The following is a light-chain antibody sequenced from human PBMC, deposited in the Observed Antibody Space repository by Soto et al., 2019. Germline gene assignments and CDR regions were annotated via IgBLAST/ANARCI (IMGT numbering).Light chain of an antibody. CDR1: QSVTSIY. CDR2: AAS. Sequence: EIVLTQSPGTLSLSPGERATLSCRASQSVTSIYLAWYQKTPGQAPRLLIYAASTRAVGIPDRFSGGGSGTDFTLTISSLEPEDFAVYYCQQYGSSSYTFGQGTKLEIK. J-gene: IGKJ2*01. V-gene: IGKV3-20*01. CDR3: QQYGSSSYT.